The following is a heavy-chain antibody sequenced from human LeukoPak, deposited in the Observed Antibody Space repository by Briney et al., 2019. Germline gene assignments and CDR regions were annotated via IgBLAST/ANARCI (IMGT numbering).Heavy chain of an antibody. CDR1: GFTFSSYG. D-gene: IGHD3-9*01. J-gene: IGHJ3*02. Sequence: GGSLRLSCAASGFTFSSYGMHWVRQAPGKGLAWVAVISYDGSNKYYADSVKGRFTISRDNSKNTLYLQMNSLRAEDTAVYYCAKALVYQSAFDIWGQGTMVSVSS. V-gene: IGHV3-30*18. CDR2: ISYDGSNK. CDR3: AKALVYQSAFDI.